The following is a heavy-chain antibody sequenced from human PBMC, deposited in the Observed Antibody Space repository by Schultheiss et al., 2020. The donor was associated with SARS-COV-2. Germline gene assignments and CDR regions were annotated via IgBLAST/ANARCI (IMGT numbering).Heavy chain of an antibody. CDR2: IYYSGST. D-gene: IGHD2-15*01. J-gene: IGHJ4*02. Sequence: SETLSLTCAVYGGSFSGYYWSWIRQPPGKGLEWIGYIYYSGSTNYNPSLKSRVTISVDTSKNQFSLKLSSVTAADTAVYYCARRYCSGGSCYQDYWGQGTLVTVSS. CDR3: ARRYCSGGSCYQDY. V-gene: IGHV4-59*08. CDR1: GGSFSGYY.